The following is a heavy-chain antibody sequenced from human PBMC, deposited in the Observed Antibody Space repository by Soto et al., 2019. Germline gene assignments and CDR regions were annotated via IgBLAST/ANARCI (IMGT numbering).Heavy chain of an antibody. D-gene: IGHD4-17*01. J-gene: IGHJ4*02. CDR3: ARVLTTVTTVRYFGH. CDR1: GGSFSGYY. V-gene: IGHV4-34*01. Sequence: QVQLQQWGAGLLKPSETLSLTCAVYGGSFSGYYWSWIRQPPGKGLEWIGEINHRGSTNYNPSLKSRVTVSADTSKNQFSLKLSSVTAADTAVYYCARVLTTVTTVRYFGHWGQGTLVTVSS. CDR2: INHRGST.